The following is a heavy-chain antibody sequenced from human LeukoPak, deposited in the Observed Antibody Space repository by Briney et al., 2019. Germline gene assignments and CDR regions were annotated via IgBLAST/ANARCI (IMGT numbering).Heavy chain of an antibody. CDR3: ATSIAAAGTLDY. J-gene: IGHJ4*02. V-gene: IGHV4-59*01. CDR2: IYNSGST. D-gene: IGHD6-13*01. Sequence: PSETLSLTCTVSGGSISSYFWSWIXQPPGKEPECIGYIYNSGSTKYNPSLKSRVTISVDTSKNQFSLKLSSVATADTAVYYCATSIAAAGTLDYWGQGTLVTVSS. CDR1: GGSISSYF.